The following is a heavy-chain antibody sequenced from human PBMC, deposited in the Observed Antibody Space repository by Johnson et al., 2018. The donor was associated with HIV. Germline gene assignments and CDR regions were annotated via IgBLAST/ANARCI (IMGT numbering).Heavy chain of an antibody. CDR2: INSDGSST. J-gene: IGHJ3*02. CDR1: GFTFSSYA. CDR3: ARERQQLVKGGVFDI. V-gene: IGHV3-74*01. D-gene: IGHD6-13*01. Sequence: VQLVESGGGVVQPGMSLRLSCAASGFTFSSYAMHWVRQAPGKGLEWVSRINSDGSSTSYSDSVQGRFTISRDNAKNTLYLQMNSLRAEDTAVYYCARERQQLVKGGVFDIWGQGTMVTVSS.